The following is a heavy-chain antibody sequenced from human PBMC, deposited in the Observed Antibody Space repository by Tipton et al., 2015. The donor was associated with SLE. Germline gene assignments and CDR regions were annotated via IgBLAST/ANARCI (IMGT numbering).Heavy chain of an antibody. D-gene: IGHD3-3*01. CDR3: ARGPYDDFWSGPFDY. J-gene: IGHJ4*02. CDR1: GGSISTSDW. Sequence: TLSLTCAVSGGSISTSDWWSWVRQPPGKGLEWIGEIYHSGSTNYNPSLKSRVTISVDTSKIQFSLKLSSVTAADTAVYYCARGPYDDFWSGPFDYWGQGTLVTVSS. V-gene: IGHV4-4*02. CDR2: IYHSGST.